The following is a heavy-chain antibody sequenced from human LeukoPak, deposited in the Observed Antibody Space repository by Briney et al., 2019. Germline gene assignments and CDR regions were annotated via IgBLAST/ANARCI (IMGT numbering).Heavy chain of an antibody. CDR1: GYTFTSYG. Sequence: GASVKVFCKASGYTFTSYGISWVRQAPGQGLEWMGWISAYNGNTNYAQKLQGRVTMTTDTSTSTAYMELRSLRSDDTAVYYCARDRVLRYFDWLLLGDYFDYWGQGTLVTVSS. CDR2: ISAYNGNT. D-gene: IGHD3-9*01. V-gene: IGHV1-18*01. CDR3: ARDRVLRYFDWLLLGDYFDY. J-gene: IGHJ4*02.